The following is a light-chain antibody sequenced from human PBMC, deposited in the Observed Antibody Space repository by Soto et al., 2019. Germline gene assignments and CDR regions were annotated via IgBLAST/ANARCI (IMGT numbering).Light chain of an antibody. CDR1: SSDIGGYNY. CDR3: SSYTTNSTLV. Sequence: QSALTQPASVSGSPGQSITISCTGSSSDIGGYNYVSWYQQHPGKAPKLMIYDVSNRPSRVSNRFSGSKSGNTASLTISGLQAEDEADYYCSSYTTNSTLVFGTGTKLTV. CDR2: DVS. J-gene: IGLJ1*01. V-gene: IGLV2-14*03.